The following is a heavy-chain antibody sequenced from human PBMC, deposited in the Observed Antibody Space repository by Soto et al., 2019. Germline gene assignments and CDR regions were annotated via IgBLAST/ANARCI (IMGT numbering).Heavy chain of an antibody. CDR3: ARGLWFGELLYMGDAFDI. D-gene: IGHD3-10*01. CDR2: IWYDGSNK. CDR1: GFTFSSYG. V-gene: IGHV3-33*01. Sequence: GGSLRLSCAAAGFTFSSYGMHWVRQAPGKGLEWVAVIWYDGSNKYYADSVKGRFTISRDNSKNTLYLQMNSLRAEDTAVYYCARGLWFGELLYMGDAFDIWGQGTMVTVSS. J-gene: IGHJ3*02.